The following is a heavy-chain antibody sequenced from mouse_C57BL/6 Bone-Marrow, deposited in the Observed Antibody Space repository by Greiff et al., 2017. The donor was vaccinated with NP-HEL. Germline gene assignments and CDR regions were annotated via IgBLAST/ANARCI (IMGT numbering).Heavy chain of an antibody. CDR1: GFTFSSYG. J-gene: IGHJ3*01. Sequence: EVKLVESGGDLVKPGGSLKLSCAASGFTFSSYGMSWVRQTPDKRLEWVATISSGGSYTYYPDSVKGRFTISRDNAKNTLYMQMSSLKSEETAVYYCAREGVYYDYRAWFAYGGQGTLVTVSA. CDR3: AREGVYYDYRAWFAY. D-gene: IGHD2-4*01. CDR2: ISSGGSYT. V-gene: IGHV5-6*01.